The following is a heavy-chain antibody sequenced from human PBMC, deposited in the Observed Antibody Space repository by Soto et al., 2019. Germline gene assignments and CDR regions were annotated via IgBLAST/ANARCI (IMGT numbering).Heavy chain of an antibody. J-gene: IGHJ4*02. CDR1: GFTFGSYW. Sequence: EVQLVESGGGLVQPGESLRLSCVASGFTFGSYWMSWVRQAPGKGLEWVSNMKEDGSKTYYVDSARGRFTISRDNAKNSLYLQMKSLRAEDTAVYYCARGGPPGGGWWSYWGGGTLVTVSS. V-gene: IGHV3-7*01. D-gene: IGHD6-19*01. CDR3: ARGGPPGGGWWSY. CDR2: MKEDGSKT.